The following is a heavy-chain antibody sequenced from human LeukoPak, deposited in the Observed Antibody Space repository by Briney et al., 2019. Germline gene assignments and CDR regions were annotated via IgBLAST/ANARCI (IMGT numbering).Heavy chain of an antibody. Sequence: SETLSLTCAVYGGSFSGYYWSWIRQPPGKGLEWIGSIYYSGSTYYNPSLKSRVTISVDTSKNQFSLKLSSVTAADTAVYYCARATLNYYDSRRSGRFDPWGQGTLVTVSS. CDR3: ARATLNYYDSRRSGRFDP. J-gene: IGHJ5*02. CDR2: IYYSGST. D-gene: IGHD3-22*01. CDR1: GGSFSGYY. V-gene: IGHV4-34*01.